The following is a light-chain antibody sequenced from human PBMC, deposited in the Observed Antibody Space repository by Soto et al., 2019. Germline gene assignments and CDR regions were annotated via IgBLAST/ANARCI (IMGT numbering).Light chain of an antibody. CDR2: GTS. CDR3: QQYGSSIT. V-gene: IGKV3-20*01. CDR1: QSVKSSY. Sequence: EIVLTRSPGTLSLSPGERATLPCRASQSVKSSYLAWYQHKPGQAPRLLIHGTSSRATGIPDRFSGSGSGTDFTLTISRLEPEDFAVYYCQQYGSSITFGQGTRLEIK. J-gene: IGKJ5*01.